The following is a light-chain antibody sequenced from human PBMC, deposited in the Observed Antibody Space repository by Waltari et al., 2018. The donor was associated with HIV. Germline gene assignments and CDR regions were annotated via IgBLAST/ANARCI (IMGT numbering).Light chain of an antibody. V-gene: IGLV1-40*03. J-gene: IGLJ1*01. Sequence: QSVLTQPPSVSGAPGRRVTISCSGTTSNIGAGFDVYCYQHLPGTAPKLLIYATTNRPSGVPDRFSGSKSGASASLAITGLQAEDEADYYCQSYDNSLTSYVFATGTRVTVL. CDR2: ATT. CDR3: QSYDNSLTSYV. CDR1: TSNIGAGFD.